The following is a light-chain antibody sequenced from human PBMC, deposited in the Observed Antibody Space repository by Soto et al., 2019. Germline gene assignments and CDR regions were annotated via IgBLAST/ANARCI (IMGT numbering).Light chain of an antibody. CDR2: DVN. CDR1: SSDVGGYNY. J-gene: IGLJ1*01. Sequence: QSALTQPRSVSGSPGQSVTISCTGTSSDVGGYNYVSWYQQHPGKAPKLIIYDVNRRPSGVPDRFSGSKSGNTASLTISGLQAEDEADYSCCSYAGSYTYVFGTGTKVTVL. V-gene: IGLV2-11*01. CDR3: CSYAGSYTYV.